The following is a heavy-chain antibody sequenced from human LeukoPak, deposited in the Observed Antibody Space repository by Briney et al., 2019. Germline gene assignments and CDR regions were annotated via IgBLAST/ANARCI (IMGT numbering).Heavy chain of an antibody. J-gene: IGHJ4*02. CDR3: ARPGTDYDSSGYYKD. V-gene: IGHV5-51*01. CDR1: GYKFTNYW. D-gene: IGHD3-22*01. CDR2: IYPGDSDT. Sequence: GESLKISWKGSGYKFTNYWIAWVRQMPGKGLEWMGIIYPGDSDTRYSPSFQGQVTISADKSINTAYLQWSSLKASDSAIYYCARPGTDYDSSGYYKDWGQGTLVTVSS.